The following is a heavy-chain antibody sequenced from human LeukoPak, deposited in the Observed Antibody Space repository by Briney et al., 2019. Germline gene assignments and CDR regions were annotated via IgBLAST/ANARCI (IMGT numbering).Heavy chain of an antibody. J-gene: IGHJ4*02. CDR2: VTSGSIT. CDR3: AKGALGGSDY. V-gene: IGHV3-23*05. CDR1: GFTFSGYA. D-gene: IGHD2-15*01. Sequence: PGGSLRLSCAASGFTFSGYAMSWVRQAPGKGLEWVSTVTSGSITYYADSVKGRFTISRDNSKDTLYLQMNSLRAEDTAVYYCAKGALGGSDYWGQGTLVTVSS.